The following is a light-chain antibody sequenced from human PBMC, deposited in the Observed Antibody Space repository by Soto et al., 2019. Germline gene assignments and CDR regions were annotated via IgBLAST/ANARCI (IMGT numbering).Light chain of an antibody. V-gene: IGKV1-5*01. J-gene: IGKJ2*01. CDR3: QQYNSYTFT. Sequence: DIQMTQSPSTLSASVGDRVTITCRASQSISSWLAWYQRKPGKAPKLLIYDASTLESGVPSRFSGSGSGTEFTLTISSLQPDDFATYYRQQYNSYTFTFGQGTKVEIK. CDR2: DAS. CDR1: QSISSW.